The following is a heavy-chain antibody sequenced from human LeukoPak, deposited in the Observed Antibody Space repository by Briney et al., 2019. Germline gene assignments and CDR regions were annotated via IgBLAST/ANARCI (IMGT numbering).Heavy chain of an antibody. Sequence: PSQTLSLTCTVSGGSISSGSYYWSWIRQPAGKGLERIGRIYTSGSTNYNPSLKSRVTISVDTSKNQFSLKLSSVTAADTAVYYCASTVAVPAAMNWFDPWGQGTLVTVSS. CDR3: ASTVAVPAAMNWFDP. CDR2: IYTSGST. D-gene: IGHD2-2*01. CDR1: GGSISSGSYY. V-gene: IGHV4-61*02. J-gene: IGHJ5*02.